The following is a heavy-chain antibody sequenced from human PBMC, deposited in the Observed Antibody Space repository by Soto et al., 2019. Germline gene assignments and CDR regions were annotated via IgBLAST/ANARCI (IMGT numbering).Heavy chain of an antibody. D-gene: IGHD3-10*01. CDR3: ASSLHYYGPGMYYYDYGMDV. CDR2: IIPILGIA. V-gene: IGHV1-69*02. J-gene: IGHJ6*02. CDR1: GGTFSSYT. Sequence: SVKVSCKASGGTFSSYTISWVRQAPGQGLEWMGRIIPILGIANYAQKFQGRVTITADKSTSTAYMELSSLRSEDTAVYYCASSLHYYGPGMYYYDYGMDVWGQGTTVTVS.